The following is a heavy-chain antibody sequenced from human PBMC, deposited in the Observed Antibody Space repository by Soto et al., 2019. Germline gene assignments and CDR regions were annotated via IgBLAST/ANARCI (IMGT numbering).Heavy chain of an antibody. D-gene: IGHD5-18*01. CDR1: GGSISSGGYY. V-gene: IGHV4-31*03. CDR2: IYYSGST. J-gene: IGHJ4*02. CDR3: ARHRKTAMVTGFDY. Sequence: KTSETLSLTCTVSGGSISSGGYYWSWIRQHPGKGLEWIGYIYYSGSTYYNPSLKSRVTISVDTSKNQFSLKLSSVTAADTAVYYCARHRKTAMVTGFDYWGQGTLVTVSS.